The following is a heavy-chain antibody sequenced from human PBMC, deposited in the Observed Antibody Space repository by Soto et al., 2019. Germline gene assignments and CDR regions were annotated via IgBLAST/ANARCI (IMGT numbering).Heavy chain of an antibody. CDR1: GYSFTSYW. D-gene: IGHD3-16*01. Sequence: GESLQISCKGSGYSFTSYWIGWLRQMPGKGLEWMGIIYPGDSDTRYSPSFQGQVTISADKSISTAYLQWSSLKASDTAMYYCAILEGGRRGSVSSDYCDQGLLLSVS. CDR3: AILEGGRRGSVSSDY. CDR2: IYPGDSDT. V-gene: IGHV5-51*01. J-gene: IGHJ4*02.